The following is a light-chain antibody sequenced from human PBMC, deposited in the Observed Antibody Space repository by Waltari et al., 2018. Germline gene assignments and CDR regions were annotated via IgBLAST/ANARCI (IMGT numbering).Light chain of an antibody. V-gene: IGKV3-11*01. CDR2: QSS. CDR3: QQRSDWPRT. Sequence: EIVLTQSPATLSLSPGERATLSCRASQSVSSYLVWYQQQPGQPPKLLLYQSSLTASCLPGRFSGSGSGTDFPLTISSLAPEDFAVYYCQQRSDWPRTFGQGTKVEIK. CDR1: QSVSSY. J-gene: IGKJ1*01.